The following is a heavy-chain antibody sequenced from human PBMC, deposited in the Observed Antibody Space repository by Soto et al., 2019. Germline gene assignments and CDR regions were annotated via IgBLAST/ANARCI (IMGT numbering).Heavy chain of an antibody. CDR2: IDPSDSQT. V-gene: IGHV5-10-1*01. D-gene: IGHD3-22*01. J-gene: IGHJ4*02. CDR1: GYSFAGYW. Sequence: GESLKISCKGSGYSFAGYWITWVRQKPGKGLEWMGRIDPSDSQTYYSPSFRGHATISATKSITTVFLQWSSLRASDTAMYYCARQIYDSDTGPNFQYFFDSWGQGTPVTVSS. CDR3: ARQIYDSDTGPNFQYFFDS.